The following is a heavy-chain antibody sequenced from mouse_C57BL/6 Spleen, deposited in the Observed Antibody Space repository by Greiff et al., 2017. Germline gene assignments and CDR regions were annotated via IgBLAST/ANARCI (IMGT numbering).Heavy chain of an antibody. D-gene: IGHD2-5*01. J-gene: IGHJ1*03. V-gene: IGHV5-4*01. CDR3: ARDRSNPGYFEV. CDR2: ISDGGSYT. Sequence: EVKLMESGGGLVKPGGSLKLSCAASGFTFSSYAMSWVRQTPEKRLEWVATISDGGSYTYYPDNVKGRFTISRDNAKNNLYLQMSHLKSEDTAMYYCARDRSNPGYFEVWGTGTTVTVSS. CDR1: GFTFSSYA.